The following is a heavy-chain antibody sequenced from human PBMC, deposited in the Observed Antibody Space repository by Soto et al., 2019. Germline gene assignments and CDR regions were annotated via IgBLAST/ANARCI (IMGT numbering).Heavy chain of an antibody. CDR1: GFTFDDYT. D-gene: IGHD6-13*01. CDR3: AKDMSHGAAADYYYYGMDV. V-gene: IGHV3-43*01. Sequence: PGGSLRLSCAASGFTFDDYTMHWVRQAPGKGLEWVSLISWDGGSTYYADSVKGRFTISRDNSKNSLYLQMNSLRTEDTALYYCAKDMSHGAAADYYYYGMDVWGQGTTVTVSS. CDR2: ISWDGGST. J-gene: IGHJ6*02.